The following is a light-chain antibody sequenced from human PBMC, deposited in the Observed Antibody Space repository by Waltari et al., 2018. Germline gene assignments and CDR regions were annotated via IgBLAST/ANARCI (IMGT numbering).Light chain of an antibody. V-gene: IGLV2-14*03. Sequence: QSALTQPASVSGSPGQSIALSCAGTSSDVGGYNFVSWYQHQPGKAPKTMIYDVTKRPSGVSDRFSGSKSGNTASLTISGLQAEDEGDYYCGSYRYGSSLVFGGGTRLTVL. J-gene: IGLJ2*01. CDR1: SSDVGGYNF. CDR2: DVT. CDR3: GSYRYGSSLV.